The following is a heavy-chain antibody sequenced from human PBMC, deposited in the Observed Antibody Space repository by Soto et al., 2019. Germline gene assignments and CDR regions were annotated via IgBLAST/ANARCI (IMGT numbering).Heavy chain of an antibody. V-gene: IGHV5-10-1*01. Sequence: PGESLKISCKGSGYSFTSYWITWVRQMPGKGLEWMGRIVPSDSDTKYNPSFQGHVTISADNSISTAYLQWSSLKASDTAIYYCARHPATFPDYCYYYYGMDVWGQGTRVTVSS. D-gene: IGHD3-10*01. J-gene: IGHJ6*02. CDR2: IVPSDSDT. CDR3: ARHPATFPDYCYYYYGMDV. CDR1: GYSFTSYW.